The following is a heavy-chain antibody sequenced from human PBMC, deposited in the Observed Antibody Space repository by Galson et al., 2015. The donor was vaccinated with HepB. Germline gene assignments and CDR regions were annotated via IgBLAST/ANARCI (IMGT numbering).Heavy chain of an antibody. J-gene: IGHJ6*02. Sequence: SLRLSCAASGFTFTTYNMNWVRQAPGKGLEWVSSISSYNSYIYYADSLKGRFTISRDNAKNSLYLQMSSLRAEDTAVYYCARDLGGYSGYEYTNCGLDVWGQGTTVTVSS. CDR1: GFTFTTYN. CDR3: ARDLGGYSGYEYTNCGLDV. V-gene: IGHV3-21*01. CDR2: ISSYNSYI. D-gene: IGHD5-12*01.